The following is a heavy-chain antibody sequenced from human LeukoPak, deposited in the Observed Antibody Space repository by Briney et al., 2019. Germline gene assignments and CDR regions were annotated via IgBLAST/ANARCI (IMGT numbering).Heavy chain of an antibody. D-gene: IGHD2-2*01. CDR3: ARIYCTSSSCYDYYYYMDV. J-gene: IGHJ6*03. Sequence: PSETLSLTCTVSGASISSHYWTWIRQSPGKGLEWIGYIFHGVSTNYNPSLKSRVTMSVDTSKKQLSLKVRSVTAADTAVYYCARIYCTSSSCYDYYYYMDVWGKGTTVTVSS. CDR1: GASISSHY. CDR2: IFHGVST. V-gene: IGHV4-59*08.